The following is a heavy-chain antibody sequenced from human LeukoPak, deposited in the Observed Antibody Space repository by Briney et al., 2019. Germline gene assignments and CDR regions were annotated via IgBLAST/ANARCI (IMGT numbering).Heavy chain of an antibody. CDR2: FDPEEGET. J-gene: IGHJ3*02. CDR3: ATDGDNPKYGGYYYGAFDI. Sequence: ASVRVSCKVAGYSLTELSIHWVRQAPGKGLEWMGGFDPEEGETIYAQKVRGRVTMTEDISTDTAYMELRSLRSEDTAVYYCATDGDNPKYGGYYYGAFDIWGQGTMVTASS. CDR1: GYSLTELS. D-gene: IGHD1-26*01. V-gene: IGHV1-24*01.